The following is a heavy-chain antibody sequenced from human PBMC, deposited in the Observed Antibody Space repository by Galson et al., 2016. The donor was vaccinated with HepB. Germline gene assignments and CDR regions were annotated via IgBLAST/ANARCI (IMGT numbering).Heavy chain of an antibody. CDR2: IYWDDDE. CDR3: AHTTTVTTFGYYAFDM. Sequence: PALVKPTQTLTLTCTFPGFSLSTSGVGVGWIRQPPGKALECLAPIYWDDDERYQPSLQSSLTLIKDTSNNQVVLTMTNMDPVYTATYYGAHTTTVTTFGYYAFDMWGQGTMATVSS. D-gene: IGHD4-17*01. J-gene: IGHJ3*02. V-gene: IGHV2-5*02. CDR1: GFSLSTSGVG.